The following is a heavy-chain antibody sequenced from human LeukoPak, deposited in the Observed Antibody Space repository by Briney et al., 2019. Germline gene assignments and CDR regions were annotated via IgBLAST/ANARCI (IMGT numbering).Heavy chain of an antibody. Sequence: ASVKVSCTASGYTFTGYYMHWVRQAPGQGLEWMGWINPNSGGTNYAQKFQGRVTMTRDTSISTAYMELSRLRSDDTAVYYCAREGHCSGGSCLDYRGQGTLVTVSS. J-gene: IGHJ4*02. CDR1: GYTFTGYY. D-gene: IGHD2-15*01. CDR2: INPNSGGT. V-gene: IGHV1-2*02. CDR3: AREGHCSGGSCLDY.